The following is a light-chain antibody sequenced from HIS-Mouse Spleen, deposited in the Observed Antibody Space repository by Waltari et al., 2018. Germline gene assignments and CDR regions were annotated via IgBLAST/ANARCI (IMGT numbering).Light chain of an antibody. J-gene: IGLJ2*01. CDR1: SSDVGGYNY. CDR2: EVS. Sequence: QSALTQPASVSGSPGQSITISCTGTSSDVGGYNYVSWYQQHPGKAPKLMIYEVSKRRSGVSNRFSGSKSGNTASLTISGLQAEDEADYYCSSYTSSSPYVVFGGGTKLTVL. V-gene: IGLV2-14*01. CDR3: SSYTSSSPYVV.